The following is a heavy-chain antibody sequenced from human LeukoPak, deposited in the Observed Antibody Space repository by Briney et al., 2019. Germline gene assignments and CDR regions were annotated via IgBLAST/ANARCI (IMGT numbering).Heavy chain of an antibody. CDR3: AKDGLSGYLADY. CDR1: GFTFSDYY. V-gene: IGHV3-23*01. D-gene: IGHD3-22*01. J-gene: IGHJ4*02. Sequence: PGGSLRLSCAASGFTFSDYYMSWIRQAPGKGLEWVSAISGSGGSTYYADSVRGRFTISRDNSKNTLYLQMNSLRAEDTAVYYCAKDGLSGYLADYWGQGTLVTVSS. CDR2: ISGSGGST.